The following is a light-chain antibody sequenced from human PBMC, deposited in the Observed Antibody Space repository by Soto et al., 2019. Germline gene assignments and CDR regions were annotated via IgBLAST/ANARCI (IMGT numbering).Light chain of an antibody. CDR1: RTDGDGHDY. CDR2: DAY. Sequence: QSALTQPASVSGSPGQSIAISCIGVRTDGDGHDYVSWYQQHPGQAPQLIIYDAYNRPSGVSDRFSGSKSGNTASLVNSGLQAEDEADYFCTSYTASRPLYVFGDGTKDTDL. CDR3: TSYTASRPLYV. J-gene: IGLJ1*01. V-gene: IGLV2-14*03.